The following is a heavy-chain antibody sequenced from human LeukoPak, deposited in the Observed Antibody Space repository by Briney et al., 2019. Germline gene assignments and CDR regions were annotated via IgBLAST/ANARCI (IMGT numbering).Heavy chain of an antibody. V-gene: IGHV3-33*01. J-gene: IGHJ4*02. Sequence: GRSLRLSCAASGFTFSSYGMHWVRQAPGKGLEWVAVVWSDGSDQRYTDSVKGRFIISRDHAKNTLYLQMNSLRVEDTAIYFCARDWRGHSRSGHCDGGSCDSWGQGTLVTDSA. D-gene: IGHD2-21*02. CDR2: VWSDGSDQ. CDR3: ARDWRGHSRSGHCDGGSCDS. CDR1: GFTFSSYG.